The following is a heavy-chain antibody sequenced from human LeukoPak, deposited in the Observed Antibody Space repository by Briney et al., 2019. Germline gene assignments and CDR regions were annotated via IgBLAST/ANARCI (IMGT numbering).Heavy chain of an antibody. Sequence: GGSLRLSCAASGSTFISSEMNWVRRAPGKGLEWVSFISSSGFSTDYADSVKGRFTISRDNAKNSLYLQMNSLRAEDTAVYYCARGGIGTQYYFDYWGQGTLVTVSS. J-gene: IGHJ4*02. V-gene: IGHV3-48*03. CDR3: ARGGIGTQYYFDY. D-gene: IGHD1-7*01. CDR1: GSTFISSE. CDR2: ISSSGFST.